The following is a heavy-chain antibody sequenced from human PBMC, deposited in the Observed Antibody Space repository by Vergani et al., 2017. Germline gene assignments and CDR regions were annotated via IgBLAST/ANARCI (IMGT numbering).Heavy chain of an antibody. CDR3: TRHVPCGDGACLHFDH. CDR1: ESSFTSNQ. Sequence: EAMLVQSGAEVKKPGESLKISCKYSESSFTSNQIAWVRQLSGKGLQWMGNITPFDSKIAYSPSFQGQVIMSIDKSITTAYLQWRSLEASDTAIYYCTRHVPCGDGACLHFDHWGQGTQVTVSS. V-gene: IGHV5-51*01. J-gene: IGHJ4*02. CDR2: ITPFDSKI. D-gene: IGHD2-21*01.